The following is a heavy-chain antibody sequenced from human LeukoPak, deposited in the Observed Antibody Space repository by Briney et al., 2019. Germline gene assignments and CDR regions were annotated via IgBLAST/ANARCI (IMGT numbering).Heavy chain of an antibody. CDR1: GGSVSSGNYY. J-gene: IGHJ4*02. D-gene: IGHD4/OR15-4a*01. V-gene: IGHV4-61*01. CDR3: ASPHGASYYYFDY. CDR2: IYYSGST. Sequence: PSETLSLTCTVSGGSVSSGNYYWSWIRQPPGKGLEWIGYIYYSGSTNYNPSLKSRVTISVDTSKNQFSLKLSSVTAADTAVYYCASPHGASYYYFDYWGQGTLVTVSS.